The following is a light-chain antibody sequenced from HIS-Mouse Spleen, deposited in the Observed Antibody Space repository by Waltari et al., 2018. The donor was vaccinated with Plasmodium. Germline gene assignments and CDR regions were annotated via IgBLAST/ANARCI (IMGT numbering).Light chain of an antibody. CDR2: QDS. J-gene: IGLJ2*01. Sequence: SYELTQPPSVSVSPGQTSSITCSGDKLGDTYACWYQQKPGQSPVLVIYQDSKRPSGIPDRFSGYNSGNTATLNISGTQAMDEADYYCQAWDSSTVVFGGGTKLTVL. CDR1: KLGDTY. CDR3: QAWDSSTVV. V-gene: IGLV3-1*01.